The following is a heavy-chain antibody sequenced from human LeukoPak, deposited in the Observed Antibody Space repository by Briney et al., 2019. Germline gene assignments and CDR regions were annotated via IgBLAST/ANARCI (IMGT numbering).Heavy chain of an antibody. V-gene: IGHV4-34*01. CDR2: INHSGST. Sequence: LGTPSPPCAVYGGAFSGFYWSWIPQPPRKGLEWVGEINHSGSTNYNPSLKSRVTISVDTSKNQFSLKLSSVTAADTAVYYCARNEVVVGPGSMDVWGKGTTVTVSS. CDR3: ARNEVVVGPGSMDV. CDR1: GGAFSGFY. D-gene: IGHD3-22*01. J-gene: IGHJ6*03.